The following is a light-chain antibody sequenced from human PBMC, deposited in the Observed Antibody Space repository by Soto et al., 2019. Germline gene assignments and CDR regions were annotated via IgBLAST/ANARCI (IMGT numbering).Light chain of an antibody. V-gene: IGKV3-20*01. Sequence: EVVLTQSPGTLSLSPGERATLSCSASQIVTINSLAWYQQKPGQPPRLLIYAASTRASAIPDRFSGSGSGKDFTLTISRLQPEDFALDYCQQYGDSPFTFGPGTRVDVK. CDR3: QQYGDSPFT. J-gene: IGKJ3*01. CDR2: AAS. CDR1: QIVTINS.